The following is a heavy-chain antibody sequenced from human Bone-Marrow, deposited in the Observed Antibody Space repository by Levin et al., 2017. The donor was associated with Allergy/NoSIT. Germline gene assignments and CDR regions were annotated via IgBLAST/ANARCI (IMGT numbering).Heavy chain of an antibody. CDR1: GFTFSDYY. CDR2: ISSSNSYT. CDR3: ARDSSMGLGARRGALDI. J-gene: IGHJ3*02. Sequence: GGSLRLSCEVSGFTFSDYYMSWIRQAPGKGLEWVSYISSSNSYTNYADSVKGRFTISRDSAKNALYLQMNSLRAEDTAVYYCARDSSMGLGARRGALDIWGQGTTVTVSS. D-gene: IGHD1-26*01. V-gene: IGHV3-11*06.